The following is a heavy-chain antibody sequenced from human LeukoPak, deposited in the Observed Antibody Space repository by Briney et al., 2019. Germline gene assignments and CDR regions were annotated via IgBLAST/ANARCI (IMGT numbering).Heavy chain of an antibody. V-gene: IGHV3-21*01. D-gene: IGHD1-26*01. Sequence: GGSLRLSCAASGFTLNIYAMSWVRQAPGKGLEWVSSISSSSSYIYYPDSLKGRFSISRDNAKNSLYLQMNSLRAEDTAVYYCASSGSTGSARGNWFDPWGQGTLVTVPS. J-gene: IGHJ5*02. CDR3: ASSGSTGSARGNWFDP. CDR1: GFTLNIYA. CDR2: ISSSSSYI.